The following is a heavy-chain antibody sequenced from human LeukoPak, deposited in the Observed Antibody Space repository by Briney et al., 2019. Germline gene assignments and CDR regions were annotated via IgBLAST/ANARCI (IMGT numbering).Heavy chain of an antibody. Sequence: SETLSLTCTVSGGSISSSSYYWGWIRQPPGKGLEWIGSIYYSGSTYYNPSLKSRVTISVDTSKNQFSLKLSSVTAADTAVYYCARDQFHYGMDVWGQGTTVTVSS. CDR1: GGSISSSSYY. CDR3: ARDQFHYGMDV. J-gene: IGHJ6*02. CDR2: IYYSGST. V-gene: IGHV4-39*07.